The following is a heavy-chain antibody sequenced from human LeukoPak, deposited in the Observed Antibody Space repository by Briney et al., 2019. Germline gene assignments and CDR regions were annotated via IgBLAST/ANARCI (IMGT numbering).Heavy chain of an antibody. CDR1: GFTINNNG. V-gene: IGHV3-30*03. CDR3: ARDRTSTWSWDY. D-gene: IGHD2-2*01. J-gene: IGHJ4*02. Sequence: GGSLRLSCEASGFTINNNGMHWVRQAPGKGLEWVAVISYDGSIQYYADSVKGRFTISRDNSKSTLYLQMDSLTPEDTAVYYCARDRTSTWSWDYWGQGTLVTVSS. CDR2: ISYDGSIQ.